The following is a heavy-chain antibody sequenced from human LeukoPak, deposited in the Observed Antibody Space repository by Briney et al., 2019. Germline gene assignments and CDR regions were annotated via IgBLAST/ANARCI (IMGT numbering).Heavy chain of an antibody. D-gene: IGHD3-10*01. CDR1: GFTFSSYA. V-gene: IGHV3-23*01. CDR2: ISGSGGST. J-gene: IGHJ4*02. Sequence: PGGSLRLSCAASGFTFSSYAMSWVRQAPGKGLEWVSGISGSGGSTFYADSVKGRFTISRDNAKNSLYLQMNSLRAEDTAVYYCARGGYGSYYFDYWGQGTLVTVSS. CDR3: ARGGYGSYYFDY.